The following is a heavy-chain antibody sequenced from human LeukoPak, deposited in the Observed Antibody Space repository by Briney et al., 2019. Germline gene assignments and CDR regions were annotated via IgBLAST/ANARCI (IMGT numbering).Heavy chain of an antibody. CDR2: IRGSGGNT. V-gene: IGHV3-23*01. Sequence: SGGSLRLSCAAAGFTFSRYAMTWVRQAPGKGLEWVSGIRGSGGNTDYADSVKGRFTISRDNSKNTLSLQMNSLRAEDTAVYYCAKGWTFLDPWGQGTLVTVSS. J-gene: IGHJ5*02. CDR1: GFTFSRYA. D-gene: IGHD2-15*01. CDR3: AKGWTFLDP.